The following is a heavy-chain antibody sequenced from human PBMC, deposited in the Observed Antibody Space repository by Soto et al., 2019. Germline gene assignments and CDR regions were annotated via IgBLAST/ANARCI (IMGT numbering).Heavy chain of an antibody. Sequence: ASVKVSCKASGYTFTSYGISWVQQAPGQGLEWMGWISAYNGNTNYAQKLQGRVTMTTDTSTSTAYMELRSLRSDDTAVYYCARDGSWFGELPDLYYYYYMDVWGKGTTVTVSS. D-gene: IGHD3-10*01. J-gene: IGHJ6*03. CDR1: GYTFTSYG. CDR2: ISAYNGNT. V-gene: IGHV1-18*01. CDR3: ARDGSWFGELPDLYYYYYMDV.